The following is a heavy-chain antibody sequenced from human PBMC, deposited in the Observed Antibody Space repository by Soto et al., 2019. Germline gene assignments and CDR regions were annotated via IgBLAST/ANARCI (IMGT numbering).Heavy chain of an antibody. J-gene: IGHJ4*02. CDR2: IYWDDDK. Sequence: QITLKESGPSLVKPTQTLTLTCTFSGFSLGTTGGGVGGIRQTPGKDLEWLAVIYWDDDKRDSPSVRTRLTIIKDTSKNQVVLIMTNMEHVDTATYYCAHGFYTDTGYFDYWGQGILVTVSS. CDR1: GFSLGTTGGG. V-gene: IGHV2-5*02. CDR3: AHGFYTDTGYFDY.